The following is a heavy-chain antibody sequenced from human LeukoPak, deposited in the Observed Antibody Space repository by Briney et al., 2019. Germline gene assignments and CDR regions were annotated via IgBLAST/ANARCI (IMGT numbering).Heavy chain of an antibody. Sequence: PSETLSLTCTVSGGSISSYYWSWIRQPPGKGLEWIGYIYYSGSTNYNPSLKSRVTISVDTSKNQFSLKLSSVTAADTAVYYCARTPYNWGIDYWGQGTLVTVSS. J-gene: IGHJ4*02. CDR1: GGSISSYY. CDR2: IYYSGST. D-gene: IGHD7-27*01. CDR3: ARTPYNWGIDY. V-gene: IGHV4-59*01.